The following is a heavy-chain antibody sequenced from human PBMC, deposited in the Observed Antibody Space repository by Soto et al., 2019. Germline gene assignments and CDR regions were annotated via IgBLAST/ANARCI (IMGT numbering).Heavy chain of an antibody. CDR2: VAYDGSNK. J-gene: IGHJ4*02. D-gene: IGHD5-18*01. CDR1: GFTFSSYG. Sequence: QVQLVESGGGVVQPGRSLRLSYEASGFTFSSYGMHWVRQAPGKGLEWVAIVAYDGSNKYYADSVKGRFTISRDNSKNTLYLQMNSLRAEDTAVYYCAKDSDSYGSRDFDHWGQGTLVTVSS. CDR3: AKDSDSYGSRDFDH. V-gene: IGHV3-30*18.